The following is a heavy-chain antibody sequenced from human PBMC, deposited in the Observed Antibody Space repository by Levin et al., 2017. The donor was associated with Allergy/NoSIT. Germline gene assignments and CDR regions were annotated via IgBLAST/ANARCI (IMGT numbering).Heavy chain of an antibody. CDR1: GGSFSGYY. J-gene: IGHJ5*02. Sequence: SETLSLTCAVYGGSFSGYYWSWIRQPPGKGLEWIGEINHSGSTNYNPSLKSRVTISVDTSKNQFSLKLSSVTAADTAVYYCARRPHGLGAAAGTGTYGPWGQGTLVTVSS. CDR3: ARRPHGLGAAAGTGTYGP. V-gene: IGHV4-34*01. CDR2: INHSGST. D-gene: IGHD6-13*01.